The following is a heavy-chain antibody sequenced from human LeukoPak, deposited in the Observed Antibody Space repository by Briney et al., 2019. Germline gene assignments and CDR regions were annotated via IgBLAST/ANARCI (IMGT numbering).Heavy chain of an antibody. V-gene: IGHV3-30*18. CDR1: GFTFSSYG. CDR2: ISYDGSNK. CDR3: AKDYYYGSGSQAAPYYYYYYMDV. D-gene: IGHD3-10*01. J-gene: IGHJ6*03. Sequence: GGSLRPSCAASGFTFSSYGMHWVRQAPGKGLEWVAVISYDGSNKYYADSVKGRFTISRDNSKNTLYLQMNSLRAEDTAVYYCAKDYYYGSGSQAAPYYYYYYMDVWGKGTTVTVSS.